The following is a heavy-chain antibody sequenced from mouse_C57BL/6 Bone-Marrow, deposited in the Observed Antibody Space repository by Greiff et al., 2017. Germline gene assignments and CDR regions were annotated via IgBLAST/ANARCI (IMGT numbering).Heavy chain of an antibody. J-gene: IGHJ4*01. V-gene: IGHV10-3*01. CDR2: IRSKSSNYAT. Sequence: EVQRVESGGGLVQPKGSLKLSCAASGFTFNTYAMHWVRQAPGKGLEWVARIRSKSSNYATYYADSVKARFTISRDDSQSMLYLQMNNLKTEDTAMYYCVRAGVYDGYYRYAMDYWGQGTSVTVSS. D-gene: IGHD2-3*01. CDR1: GFTFNTYA. CDR3: VRAGVYDGYYRYAMDY.